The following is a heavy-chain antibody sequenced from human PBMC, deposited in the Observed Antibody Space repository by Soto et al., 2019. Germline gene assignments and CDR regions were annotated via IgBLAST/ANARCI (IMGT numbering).Heavy chain of an antibody. Sequence: SQTLSLTCAISGDSVSSYSAAWNWIRQSPSGGLEWLGRTYYRSRFFSDYAESVKSRIIINPDTSKNQFSLQLKSVTPEDTAVYYCVRDRYSSSGWFDPWGKGTPVTVSS. CDR2: TYYRSRFFS. V-gene: IGHV6-1*01. CDR3: VRDRYSSSGWFDP. CDR1: GDSVSSYSAA. D-gene: IGHD3-10*01. J-gene: IGHJ5*02.